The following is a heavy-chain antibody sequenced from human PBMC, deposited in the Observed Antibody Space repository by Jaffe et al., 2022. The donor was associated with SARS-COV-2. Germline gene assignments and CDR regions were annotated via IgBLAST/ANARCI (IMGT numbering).Heavy chain of an antibody. D-gene: IGHD5-12*01. CDR1: GFSLSNARMG. CDR2: IFSNDEK. CDR3: ARIPTTWLPPYYYYYYMDV. J-gene: IGHJ6*03. Sequence: QVTLKESGPVLVKPTETLTLTCTVSGFSLSNARMGVSWIRQPPGKALEWLAHIFSNDEKSYSTSLKSRLTISKDTSKSQVVLTMTNMDPVDTATYYCARIPTTWLPPYYYYYYMDVWGKGTTVTVSS. V-gene: IGHV2-26*01.